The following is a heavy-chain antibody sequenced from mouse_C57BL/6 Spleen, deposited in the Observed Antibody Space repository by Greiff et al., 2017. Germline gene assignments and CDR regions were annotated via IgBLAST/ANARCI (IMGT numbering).Heavy chain of an antibody. CDR1: GYAFRSYW. CDR2: IYPGAGDT. D-gene: IGHD1-1*01. V-gene: IGHV1-80*01. CDR3: AREIYYGSRIDY. Sequence: QVQLQQSGAELVKPGASVKISCKASGYAFRSYWMNWLQQRPGQGLAWIGQIYPGAGDTNYNGQFTGKATLTADKSSSTAYMQLSSLTSEDSAVYFCAREIYYGSRIDYGGQGTTLTVSS. J-gene: IGHJ2*01.